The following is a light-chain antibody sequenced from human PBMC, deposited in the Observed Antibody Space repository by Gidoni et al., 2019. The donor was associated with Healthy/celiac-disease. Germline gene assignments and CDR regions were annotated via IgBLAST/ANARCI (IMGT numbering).Light chain of an antibody. Sequence: SYELTQPHAASGALGQTARITCGGNNIGSKNVHWYQQKPGQAPVLVIYRDSNRPSGIPERFSGSNSGNTATLTISRAQAGDEADYHCQVWDSSTSSYVFGTGTKVTVL. CDR2: RDS. V-gene: IGLV3-9*01. CDR3: QVWDSSTSSYV. J-gene: IGLJ1*01. CDR1: NIGSKN.